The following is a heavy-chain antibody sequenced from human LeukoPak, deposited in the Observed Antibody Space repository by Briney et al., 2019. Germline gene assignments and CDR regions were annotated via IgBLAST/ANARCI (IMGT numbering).Heavy chain of an antibody. D-gene: IGHD6-19*01. CDR1: GFTFSNSA. CDR3: AKGIYSSGWSYFDY. CDR2: LSGSGITT. V-gene: IGHV3-23*01. Sequence: GGSLRLSCAASGFTFSNSAMSWVRQAPGKGLEWVSTLSGSGITTYHADSVKGRFTISRDNSKNTLYLQMNTLRAEDSALYYCAKGIYSSGWSYFDYRGHGTLVTVSS. J-gene: IGHJ4*01.